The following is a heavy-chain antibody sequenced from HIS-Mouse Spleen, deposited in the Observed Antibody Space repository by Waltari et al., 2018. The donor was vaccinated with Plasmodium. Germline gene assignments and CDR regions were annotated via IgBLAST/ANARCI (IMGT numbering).Heavy chain of an antibody. CDR2: ISGSGVST. J-gene: IGHJ4*02. V-gene: IGHV3-23*01. Sequence: EVQLFESGGGWVQPGGSLRRACAAPGVTFSADAMPWVSQAPGKWLEWVSAISGSGVSTYYADSVKGRFTISRDNSKNTLYLQMNSLRAEDTAVYYCAKSSKGTGDLWDYWGQGTLVTVSS. D-gene: IGHD7-27*01. CDR3: AKSSKGTGDLWDY. CDR1: GVTFSADA.